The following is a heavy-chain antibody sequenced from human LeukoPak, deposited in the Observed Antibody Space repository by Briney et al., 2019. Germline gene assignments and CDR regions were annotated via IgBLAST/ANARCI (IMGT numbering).Heavy chain of an antibody. V-gene: IGHV3-30*04. CDR1: GFTFNNYA. CDR2: ISYDGSQK. CDR3: ARGPLIVVGVAASGRFES. D-gene: IGHD2-15*01. Sequence: GGSLRLSCTASGFTFNNYAMHWVRQAPGKGLEWVTVISYDGSQKYYADAVKGRFTISRDNSKNTVYLQMNSLRAEDTAVYYCARGPLIVVGVAASGRFESWGQGTLVTVPS. J-gene: IGHJ5*01.